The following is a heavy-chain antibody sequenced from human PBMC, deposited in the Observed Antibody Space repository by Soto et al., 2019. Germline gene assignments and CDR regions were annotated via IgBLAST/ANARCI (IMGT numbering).Heavy chain of an antibody. V-gene: IGHV3-33*01. CDR3: ARLGAHHSLDV. Sequence: QVQLLESGGGVVQPGTSLRLSCAASGFTFVKYDMHWVRQAPGKGLEWVAVIWYDGSHQYSADSVKGRFTISRDNTKNTVALQMTSLGVADTAVYFCARLGAHHSLDVWGQGTMVIVSS. CDR1: GFTFVKYD. J-gene: IGHJ3*01. D-gene: IGHD1-26*01. CDR2: IWYDGSHQ.